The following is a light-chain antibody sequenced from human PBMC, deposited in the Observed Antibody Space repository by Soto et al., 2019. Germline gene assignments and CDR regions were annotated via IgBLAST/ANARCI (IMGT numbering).Light chain of an antibody. V-gene: IGKV1-5*03. CDR2: KAS. CDR1: QSISSW. CDR3: HQYNNYPRT. J-gene: IGKJ4*01. Sequence: DLQITHSPPTLFASVGDRVSITCRASQSISSWLAWYQQTPGKAPKLLISKASNLESGVPTRFSGSGSGTEFTLTISCLQPHDSATYYCHQYNNYPRTFRGGT.